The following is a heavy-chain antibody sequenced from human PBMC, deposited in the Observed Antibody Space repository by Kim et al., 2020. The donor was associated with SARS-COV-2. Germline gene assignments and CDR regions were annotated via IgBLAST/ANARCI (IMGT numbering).Heavy chain of an antibody. CDR3: ARAPREWSVGMDV. J-gene: IGHJ6*02. Sequence: SETLSLTCAVYGGSFSGYYWSWIRQPPGKGLEWIGEINHSGSTNYNPSLKSRVTISVDTSKNQFSLKLSSVTAADTAVYYCARAPREWSVGMDVWGQGTTVTVSS. V-gene: IGHV4-34*01. CDR2: INHSGST. D-gene: IGHD2-8*01. CDR1: GGSFSGYY.